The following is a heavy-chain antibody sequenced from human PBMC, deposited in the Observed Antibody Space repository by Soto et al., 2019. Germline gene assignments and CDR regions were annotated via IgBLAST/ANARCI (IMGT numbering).Heavy chain of an antibody. CDR2: IYYSGST. V-gene: IGHV4-61*01. D-gene: IGHD1-7*01. Sequence: SETLSLTCTVSGGSVGSGSYYWSWIRQPPGKGLEWIGYIYYSGSTNYNPSLKSRVTISVDTSKNQFSLKLSSVTAADTAVYYCARGWITGTTLRGYWFDSWGQGTLVTVSS. CDR3: ARGWITGTTLRGYWFDS. CDR1: GGSVGSGSYY. J-gene: IGHJ5*01.